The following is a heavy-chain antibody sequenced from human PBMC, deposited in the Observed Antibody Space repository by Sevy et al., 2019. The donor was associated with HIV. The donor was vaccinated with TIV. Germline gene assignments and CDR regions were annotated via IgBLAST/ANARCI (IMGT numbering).Heavy chain of an antibody. CDR3: ARDRYYDASGYYYYYYGLDV. CDR1: EFSVTDNY. CDR2: LYSGGST. Sequence: GGSLRLTCAASEFSVTDNYMSWVRQAPGKGLEWVSTLYSGGSTFYADSVKGRFTISRDNSKNTLYLHMNSLRAEDTAVYYCARDRYYDASGYYYYYYGLDVWGQGTTVTVSS. V-gene: IGHV3-66*01. J-gene: IGHJ6*02. D-gene: IGHD3-22*01.